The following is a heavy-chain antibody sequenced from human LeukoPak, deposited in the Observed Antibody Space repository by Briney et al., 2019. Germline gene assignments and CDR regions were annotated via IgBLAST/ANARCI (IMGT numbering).Heavy chain of an antibody. J-gene: IGHJ3*02. CDR3: ARQHKYDFWSGYNAFDI. V-gene: IGHV4-39*01. CDR2: IYYSGST. D-gene: IGHD3-3*01. Sequence: SETLSLTCTVSGGSISSSSYYWGWIRQPPGKGLEWIGSIYYSGSTYYNPSLKSRVTISVDTSKNQFSLKLSSVTAADTAVYYCARQHKYDFWSGYNAFDIWGQGTMVTVSS. CDR1: GGSISSSSYY.